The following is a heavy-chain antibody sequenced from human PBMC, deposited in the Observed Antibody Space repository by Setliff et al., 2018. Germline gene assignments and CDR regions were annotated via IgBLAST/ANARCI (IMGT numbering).Heavy chain of an antibody. Sequence: SETLSLTCAVSGGSISSSNWWSWVRQPPGKGLEWIGEIYHSGSTNYNPSLKSRVTISVDKSKNQFSLKLSSVTAADTAVYYCARGLFDSSGYRGTTDAFDIWGQGAMVTVSS. CDR3: ARGLFDSSGYRGTTDAFDI. J-gene: IGHJ3*02. CDR2: IYHSGST. CDR1: GGSISSSNW. D-gene: IGHD3-22*01. V-gene: IGHV4-4*02.